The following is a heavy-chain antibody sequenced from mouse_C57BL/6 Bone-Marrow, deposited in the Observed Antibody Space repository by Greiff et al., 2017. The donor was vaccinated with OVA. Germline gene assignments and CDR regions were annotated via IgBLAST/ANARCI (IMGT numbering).Heavy chain of an antibody. CDR2: IYPGNSDT. V-gene: IGHV1-5*01. CDR3: TRGYSNLKTWFAY. CDR1: GYTFTSYW. J-gene: IGHJ3*01. D-gene: IGHD2-5*01. Sequence: EVQLQQSGPVLARPGASVKMSCKTSGYTFTSYWMHWVKQRPGQGLEWIGAIYPGNSDTSYNQKFKGKAKLTAVTSASTAYMELSSLTNEDSAVYYCTRGYSNLKTWFAYWGQGTLVTVSA.